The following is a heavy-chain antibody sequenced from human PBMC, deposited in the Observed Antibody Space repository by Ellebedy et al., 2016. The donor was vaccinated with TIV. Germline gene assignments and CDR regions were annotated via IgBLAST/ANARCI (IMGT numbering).Heavy chain of an antibody. J-gene: IGHJ5*02. CDR2: IYPGDSDT. V-gene: IGHV5-51*01. CDR1: GYSFSSYW. CDR3: ARHVWSGANWFDP. Sequence: GESLKISXKASGYSFSSYWIGWLRQVPGKGLEWMGIIYPGDSDTRYSPSFQGQVTISADKSIGTAYLQWSSLKASDTAMYYCARHVWSGANWFDPWGQGTLVTVSS. D-gene: IGHD3-3*01.